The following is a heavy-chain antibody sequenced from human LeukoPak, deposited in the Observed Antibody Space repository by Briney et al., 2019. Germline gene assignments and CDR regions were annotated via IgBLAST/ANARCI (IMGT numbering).Heavy chain of an antibody. Sequence: GGSLRLSCAASGFTFSSYWMSWVRQAPGKGLEWVANIKQDGSEKYYVDSVKGRFTISRDNAKNSLYLQMNSLRAEDTAVYYCARETAWNDATYAFDIWGQGTMVTVSS. J-gene: IGHJ3*02. CDR1: GFTFSSYW. V-gene: IGHV3-7*01. CDR3: ARETAWNDATYAFDI. D-gene: IGHD1-1*01. CDR2: IKQDGSEK.